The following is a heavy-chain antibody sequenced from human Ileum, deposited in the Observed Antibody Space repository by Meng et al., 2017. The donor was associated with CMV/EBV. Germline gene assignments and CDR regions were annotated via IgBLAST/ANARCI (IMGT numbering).Heavy chain of an antibody. CDR1: GGSISSGTYY. V-gene: IGHV4-39*07. D-gene: IGHD6-13*01. CDR3: AGDWGPYSSRGYFDP. J-gene: IGHJ5*02. CDR2: IYYSGST. Sequence: QGSGPALVTPSEPLPLTCTFTGGSISSGTYYWAWIRQSPGKGLEWIGSIYYSGSTYDNPSLKSRVTMSVDTFKNQFSLKLTSVTAADTAVYYCAGDWGPYSSRGYFDPWGQGTLVT.